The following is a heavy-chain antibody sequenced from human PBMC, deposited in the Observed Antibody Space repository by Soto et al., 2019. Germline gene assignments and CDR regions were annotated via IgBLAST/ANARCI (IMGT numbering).Heavy chain of an antibody. CDR3: ARGFYYGSGSYGSRNYYYYMDV. Sequence: SETLSLTCAVYGGSFSGYYWSWIRQPPGKGLEWIGEINHSGSTNYNPSLKSRVTISVDTSKNQFSLKLSSVTAADTAVYYCARGFYYGSGSYGSRNYYYYMDVWGKGTAVTVSS. V-gene: IGHV4-34*01. CDR2: INHSGST. J-gene: IGHJ6*03. D-gene: IGHD3-10*01. CDR1: GGSFSGYY.